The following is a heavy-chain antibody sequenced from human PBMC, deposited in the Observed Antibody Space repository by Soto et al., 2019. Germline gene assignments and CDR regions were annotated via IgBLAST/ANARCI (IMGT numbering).Heavy chain of an antibody. D-gene: IGHD4-17*01. CDR2: ISYDGDNK. J-gene: IGHJ6*02. CDR1: GFTFSRNA. V-gene: IGHV3-30-3*01. Sequence: LRLSCAASGFTFSRNALHWVRQAPGKGLEWVAVISYDGDNKYYADTVKGRFSISRDNSKNTLYLQMNSLRAEDTAVYYCARVVTTVTAEGPEYYYYYGMDVWGQGTTVTVSS. CDR3: ARVVTTVTAEGPEYYYYYGMDV.